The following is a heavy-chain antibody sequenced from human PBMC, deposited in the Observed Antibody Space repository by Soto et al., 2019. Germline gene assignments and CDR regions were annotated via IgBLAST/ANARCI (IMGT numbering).Heavy chain of an antibody. J-gene: IGHJ6*02. CDR1: GYTFTGHY. CDR2: INPNSGGT. Sequence: ASVKVSCKASGYTFTGHYMHWVRQAPGQGLEWMGWINPNSGGTNYAQKFQGRVTMTRDTSISTAYMELSRLRSDDTAVYYCARASSPGGWFWNSDYYGMDVWGQGTTVTVSS. D-gene: IGHD1-7*01. V-gene: IGHV1-2*02. CDR3: ARASSPGGWFWNSDYYGMDV.